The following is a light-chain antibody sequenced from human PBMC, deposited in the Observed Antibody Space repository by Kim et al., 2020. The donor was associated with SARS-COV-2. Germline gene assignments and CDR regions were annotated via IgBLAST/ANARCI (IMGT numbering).Light chain of an antibody. CDR3: QAWDSDTANVV. CDR2: EDS. Sequence: SYELTQPPSVSVSPGQTARISCSGDKLGDKYVSWYQQKPGQSPTLVIYEDSNRPSGIPERFSGSSSGNTATLTISGTQAVDEADFYCQAWDSDTANVVFGGGTQLTVL. V-gene: IGLV3-1*01. J-gene: IGLJ2*01. CDR1: KLGDKY.